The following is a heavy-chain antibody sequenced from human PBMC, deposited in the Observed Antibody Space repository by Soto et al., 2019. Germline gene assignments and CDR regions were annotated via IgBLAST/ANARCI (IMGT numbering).Heavy chain of an antibody. J-gene: IGHJ6*02. V-gene: IGHV3-30*18. CDR2: ISYDGSNK. D-gene: IGHD2-2*01. Sequence: QVQLVESGGGVVQPGRSLRLSCAASGFTFSSYGMHWVRQAPGKGLEWVAVISYDGSNKYYADSVKGRFTISRDNSKNTLYLQMNRLTAEDTPVYYCAKEGGYCISASCYAEVYYYGRDVWGQGTTVTVSS. CDR1: GFTFSSYG. CDR3: AKEGGYCISASCYAEVYYYGRDV.